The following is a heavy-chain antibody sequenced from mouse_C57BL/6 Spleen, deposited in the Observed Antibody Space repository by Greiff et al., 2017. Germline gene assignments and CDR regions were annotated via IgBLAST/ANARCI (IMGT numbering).Heavy chain of an antibody. Sequence: EVKLVESGGGLVKPGGSLKLSCAASGFTFSSYAMSWVRQTPEQRLEWVATISDGGSYTYYPDNVKGRFTISRDNAKNNLYLQMSHLKSEDTAMYYCAREMGRGYFDVWGTGTTVTVSS. CDR1: GFTFSSYA. V-gene: IGHV5-4*01. CDR3: AREMGRGYFDV. J-gene: IGHJ1*03. CDR2: ISDGGSYT. D-gene: IGHD4-1*01.